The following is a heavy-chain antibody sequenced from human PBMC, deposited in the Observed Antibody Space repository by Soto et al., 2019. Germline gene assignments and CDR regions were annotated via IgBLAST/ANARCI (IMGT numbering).Heavy chain of an antibody. CDR1: GFTFSNYG. D-gene: IGHD3-3*01. J-gene: IGHJ6*02. CDR2: ISDDGSNK. CDR3: TKRRNVLRFLEWSSGMEV. Sequence: GGSLRLSCAASGFTFSNYGMHWVRQAPGKGLEWVAFISDDGSNKYYADAMKGRFTMPRDNSKSTLYLQMNSLRVEDTAVYYCTKRRNVLRFLEWSSGMEVWGQGTTVTVS. V-gene: IGHV3-30*18.